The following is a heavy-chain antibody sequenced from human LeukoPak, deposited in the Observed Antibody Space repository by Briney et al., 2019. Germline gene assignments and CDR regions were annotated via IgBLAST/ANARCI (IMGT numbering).Heavy chain of an antibody. CDR3: AISIQAAAIPAFDY. CDR2: INPDRGGT. V-gene: IGHV1-2*02. J-gene: IGHJ4*02. Sequence: ASVKVSCKAPGNTFAGHNIHWMRQAPGQGLELMGWINPDRGGTDYARQFQGRVTMTSDTSIRAAYMELSSLVSEDSAVYFCAISIQAAAIPAFDYWGQGTLVTISS. D-gene: IGHD6-25*01. CDR1: GNTFAGHN.